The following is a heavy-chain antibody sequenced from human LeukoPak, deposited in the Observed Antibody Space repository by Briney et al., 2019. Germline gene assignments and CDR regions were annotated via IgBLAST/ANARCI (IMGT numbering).Heavy chain of an antibody. D-gene: IGHD3-10*01. CDR3: AAIREWSGELDY. Sequence: SETLSLTCTVSGGSISSGGYYWSWIRQHPGKGLEWIGYIYYSGSTYYNPSLKSRVTISVDTSKNQFSLKLSSVTAADTAVYYCAAIREWSGELDYWGQGTLVTVSS. J-gene: IGHJ4*02. CDR1: GGSISSGGYY. V-gene: IGHV4-31*03. CDR2: IYYSGST.